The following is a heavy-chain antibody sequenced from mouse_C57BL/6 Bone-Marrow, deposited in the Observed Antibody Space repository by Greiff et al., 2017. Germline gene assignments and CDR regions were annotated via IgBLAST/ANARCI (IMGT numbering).Heavy chain of an antibody. J-gene: IGHJ4*01. Sequence: VQLQQSGPELVKPGASVKISCKASGYSFTDYNMNWVKQRHGKSLEWIGVINPNYGTTSYNQKFKGKATLTVDQSSSTAYMQLNSLTSEDSADYYCARGYDYDYAMDYWGQGTSVTVSS. V-gene: IGHV1-39*01. CDR3: ARGYDYDYAMDY. D-gene: IGHD2-4*01. CDR2: INPNYGTT. CDR1: GYSFTDYN.